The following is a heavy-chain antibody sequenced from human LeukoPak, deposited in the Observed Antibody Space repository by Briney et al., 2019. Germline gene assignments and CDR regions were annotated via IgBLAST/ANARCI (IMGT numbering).Heavy chain of an antibody. CDR2: TIPILGIA. Sequence: ASVKVSCKASGGTFSSYAISWVRQAPGQGLEWMGRTIPILGIANYAQKFRGRVTITADKSTSTAYMELSSLRSEDTAVYYCARGYCSSTSRYTIYYYYMDVWGKGTTVTVSS. CDR3: ARGYCSSTSRYTIYYYYMDV. J-gene: IGHJ6*03. V-gene: IGHV1-69*04. D-gene: IGHD2-2*02. CDR1: GGTFSSYA.